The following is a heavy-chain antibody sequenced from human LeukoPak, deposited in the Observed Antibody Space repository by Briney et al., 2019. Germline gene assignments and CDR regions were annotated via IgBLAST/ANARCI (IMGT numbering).Heavy chain of an antibody. V-gene: IGHV3-43*01. CDR2: LSWDGSST. Sequence: GGSLRLSCAASGFTFSSYTMHWVRQPPGKGLEWVSLLSWDGSSTYYADSVKGRFTISRDNSKNSLYLQMNSLGSEDTAFYYCAAGALYYYENSGYHYWGQGTLVTVSS. J-gene: IGHJ4*02. CDR1: GFTFSSYT. CDR3: AAGALYYYENSGYHY. D-gene: IGHD3-22*01.